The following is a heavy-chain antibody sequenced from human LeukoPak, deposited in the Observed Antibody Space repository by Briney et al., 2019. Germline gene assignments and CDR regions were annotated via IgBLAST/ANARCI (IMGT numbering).Heavy chain of an antibody. J-gene: IGHJ4*02. CDR2: INPNSGGT. CDR3: ARVVTGTTFDY. V-gene: IGHV1-2*02. CDR1: GYTFTGYY. D-gene: IGHD1-7*01. Sequence: ASVTVSCKASGYTFTGYYMHWVRQAPGQRLEWMGWINPNSGGTNYAQKFQGRVTMTRDTSISTAYMELSRLRSDDTAVYYCARVVTGTTFDYWGQGTLVTVSS.